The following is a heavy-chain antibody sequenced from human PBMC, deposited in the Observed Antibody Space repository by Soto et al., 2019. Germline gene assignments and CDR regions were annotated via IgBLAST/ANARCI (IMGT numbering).Heavy chain of an antibody. J-gene: IGHJ4*02. D-gene: IGHD4-17*01. Sequence: GESLKISCKGSVYSFTSYWISWVRQMPGKGLEWMGRIDPSDSYTNYSPSFQGHVTISADKSISTAYLQWSSLKASDTAMYYCAREPQLTSVTVFDYWGQGAPVTVS. CDR2: IDPSDSYT. CDR3: AREPQLTSVTVFDY. CDR1: VYSFTSYW. V-gene: IGHV5-10-1*01.